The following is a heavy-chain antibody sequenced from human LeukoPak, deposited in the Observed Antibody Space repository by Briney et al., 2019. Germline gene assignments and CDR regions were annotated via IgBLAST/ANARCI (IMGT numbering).Heavy chain of an antibody. V-gene: IGHV3-74*01. CDR3: ARGDYFDY. J-gene: IGHJ4*02. CDR1: GGSISSSNW. Sequence: GTLSLTCAVSGGSISSSNWWSWVRQAPGKGLVWVSRVKNDGSITIYADSVKGRFTISRDNAKSTLYLQMNSLRAEDTAVYYCARGDYFDYWGQGTLVTVSS. CDR2: VKNDGSIT.